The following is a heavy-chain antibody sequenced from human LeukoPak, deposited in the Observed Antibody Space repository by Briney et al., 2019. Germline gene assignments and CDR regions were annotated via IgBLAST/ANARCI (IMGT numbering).Heavy chain of an antibody. CDR3: AGEGRRGLRVDY. Sequence: SQTLSLTCAISGDSVSSNSAAWNWIRQSPSRGLEWLGRTYYRSKWYNDYAASVKSRITINPDTSKNQFSLQLNSVTPDDTAVYYCAGEGRRGLRVDYWGQGTLVTVSS. CDR1: GDSVSSNSAA. CDR2: TYYRSKWYN. D-gene: IGHD3-10*01. V-gene: IGHV6-1*01. J-gene: IGHJ4*02.